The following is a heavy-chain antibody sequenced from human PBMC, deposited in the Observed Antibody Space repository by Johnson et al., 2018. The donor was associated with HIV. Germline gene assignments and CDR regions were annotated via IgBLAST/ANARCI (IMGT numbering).Heavy chain of an antibody. CDR2: ISYDGSDK. CDR3: ARNRPVSYGYRGAFDF. J-gene: IGHJ3*01. CDR1: GFTFSDHY. Sequence: QVQLVESGGGLVKPGGSLRLSCAASGFTFSDHYMSWIRQAPGKGLEWVAVISYDGSDKYYADSVKGRFTISRDNAMKSLYLQINSLRAEDTAVYYCARNRPVSYGYRGAFDFWGQGTMVTVSS. D-gene: IGHD5-18*01. V-gene: IGHV3-11*04.